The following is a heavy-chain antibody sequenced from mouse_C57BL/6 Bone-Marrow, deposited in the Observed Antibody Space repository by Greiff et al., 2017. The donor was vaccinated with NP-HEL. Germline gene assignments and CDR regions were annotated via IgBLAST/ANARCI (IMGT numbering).Heavy chain of an antibody. CDR2: IYPGSGST. CDR1: GYTFTSYW. J-gene: IGHJ3*01. CDR3: ARDRESNRAY. D-gene: IGHD2-5*01. V-gene: IGHV1-55*01. Sequence: QVQLQQPGAELVKPGASVKMSCKASGYTFTSYWITWVKQRPGQGLEWIGDIYPGSGSTNYNEKFKSKATLTVDTSSRPAYTQLSSLTSEDSAVYYCARDRESNRAYWGQGTLVTVSA.